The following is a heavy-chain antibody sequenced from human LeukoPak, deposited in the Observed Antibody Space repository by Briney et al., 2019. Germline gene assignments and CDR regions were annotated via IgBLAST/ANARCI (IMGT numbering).Heavy chain of an antibody. CDR3: ARSRGRWDYYYYMDV. J-gene: IGHJ6*03. CDR1: GFTFSSYS. D-gene: IGHD3-10*01. CDR2: ISSSSSYI. V-gene: IGHV3-21*01. Sequence: GGSLRLSCAASGFTFSSYSMNWVRQAPGKGLEWVSSISSSSSYIYYADSVKGRFTISRDNAKNSLYLQMNSLRAEDTAVYYCARSRGRWDYYYYMDVWGKGTTVTVSS.